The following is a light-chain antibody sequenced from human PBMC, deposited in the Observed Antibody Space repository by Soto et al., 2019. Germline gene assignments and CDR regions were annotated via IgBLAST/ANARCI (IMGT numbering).Light chain of an antibody. CDR3: CSYTSSSTLV. J-gene: IGLJ2*01. CDR1: SSDVGGYNY. Sequence: QSVLTQPASVSGSPGQSITISCTGTSSDVGGYNYVSWYQHHPGKAPKLMIYDVNNRPSGVSNRFSGSKSGYMASLTISGLQAEDDGDYYCCSYTSSSTLVFGGGTKLTVL. V-gene: IGLV2-14*03. CDR2: DVN.